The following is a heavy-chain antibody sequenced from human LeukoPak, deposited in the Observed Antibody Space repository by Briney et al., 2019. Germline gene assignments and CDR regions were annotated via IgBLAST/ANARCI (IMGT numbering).Heavy chain of an antibody. V-gene: IGHV3-30*02. Sequence: GGSLRLSCVASGITFRSSSMHWVRQAPGKGLEWLAFIRFDGSTKYYADSVKGRFTVSRGNSKSTLYLQMNSLRAEDTAVYYCAQPDFWGQGTLVTVSS. J-gene: IGHJ4*02. CDR2: IRFDGSTK. CDR3: AQPDF. CDR1: GITFRSSS.